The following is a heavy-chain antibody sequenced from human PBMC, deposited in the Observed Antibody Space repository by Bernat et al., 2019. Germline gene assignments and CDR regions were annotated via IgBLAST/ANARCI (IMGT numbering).Heavy chain of an antibody. CDR3: ARGRPLYCSGGSCYSRWFDP. D-gene: IGHD2-15*01. Sequence: QVQLQQWGAGLLKPSETLSLTCAVYGGSFSGYYWRWIRQPPGKGLEWIGEINHSGSTNYNPSLKSRVTISVVTSKNQFSLKLSSVTAADTAVYYCARGRPLYCSGGSCYSRWFDPWGQGTLVTVSS. CDR2: INHSGST. CDR1: GGSFSGYY. V-gene: IGHV4-34*01. J-gene: IGHJ5*01.